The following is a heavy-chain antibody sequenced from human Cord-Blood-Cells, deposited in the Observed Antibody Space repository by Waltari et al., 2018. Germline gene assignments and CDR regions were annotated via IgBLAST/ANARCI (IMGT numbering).Heavy chain of an antibody. Sequence: QVQLQQSGPGLVKPSQTLSLTSPIYADSVSSNSAAWNWFRQSTSRGLEWLGRTYYRSKWYNDYAVSVKSRITINPDTSKNQFSLQLNSVTPEDTAVYYCARVGSSWYWYCDLWGRGTLVTVSS. J-gene: IGHJ2*01. D-gene: IGHD6-13*01. CDR3: ARVGSSWYWYCDL. CDR2: TYYRSKWYN. CDR1: ADSVSSNSAA. V-gene: IGHV6-1*01.